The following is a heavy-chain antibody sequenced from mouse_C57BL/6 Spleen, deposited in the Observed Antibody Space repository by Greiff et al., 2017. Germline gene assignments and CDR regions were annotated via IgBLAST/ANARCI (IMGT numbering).Heavy chain of an antibody. CDR2: IDPEDGET. V-gene: IGHV14-2*01. J-gene: IGHJ3*01. CDR3: ASEVGGSTAWLAD. D-gene: IGHD1-1*01. CDR1: GFNIKDYY. Sequence: VQLKESGAELVKPGASVKLSCTASGFNIKDYYMHWVKQRTEQGLEWIGRIDPEDGETKYAPKFQGKATITADTSSNTAYLQLSSLTSEDTAVYYCASEVGGSTAWLADWGQGTRVTGSA.